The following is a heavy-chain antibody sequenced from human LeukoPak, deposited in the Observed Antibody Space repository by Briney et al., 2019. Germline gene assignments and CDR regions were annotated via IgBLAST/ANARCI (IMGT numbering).Heavy chain of an antibody. CDR2: ISSGSSYI. CDR1: GFTFSNYS. Sequence: GGSLSLSCAASGFTFSNYSMNWVRQAPGKGLEWVSSISSGSSYIYDADSVKGRFTISRDNAKDSLYLQMNSLRVEDTAVYYCARDSLADGYFDLWGRGTLVTVSS. V-gene: IGHV3-21*01. J-gene: IGHJ2*01. CDR3: ARDSLADGYFDL.